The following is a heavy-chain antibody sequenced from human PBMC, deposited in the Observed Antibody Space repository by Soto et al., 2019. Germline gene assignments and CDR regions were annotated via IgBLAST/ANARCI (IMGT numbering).Heavy chain of an antibody. V-gene: IGHV3-21*01. CDR3: ARDRGGITGWWSVDV. CDR2: ISGTLNYI. Sequence: PGGSLRLSCIASGFTFSSYSMNWVRQAPGKGLEWVSSISGTLNYIHYAESVKGRFTLSRDHAKNSLYLQMNSLRAEDTAVYYCARDRGGITGWWSVDVWGQGALVTVSS. CDR1: GFTFSSYS. J-gene: IGHJ4*02. D-gene: IGHD1-20*01.